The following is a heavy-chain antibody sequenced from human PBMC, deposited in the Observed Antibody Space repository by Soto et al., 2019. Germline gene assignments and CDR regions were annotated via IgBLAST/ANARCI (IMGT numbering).Heavy chain of an antibody. CDR3: ARMGYCSGGSCYPLSYYYYYYGMDV. Sequence: ASVKVSCKASGYTFTSYDINWVRQATGQGLEWMGWMNPNSGNTGYAQKFQGRVTMTRNTSISTAYMELSSLRSDDTAVYYCARMGYCSGGSCYPLSYYYYYYGMDVWGQGTTVTVSS. CDR2: MNPNSGNT. D-gene: IGHD2-15*01. V-gene: IGHV1-8*01. CDR1: GYTFTSYD. J-gene: IGHJ6*02.